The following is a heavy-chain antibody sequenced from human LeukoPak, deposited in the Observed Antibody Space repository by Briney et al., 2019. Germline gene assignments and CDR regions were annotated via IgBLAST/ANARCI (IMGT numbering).Heavy chain of an antibody. V-gene: IGHV3-21*04. CDR2: ISSTSTSI. J-gene: IGHJ4*02. Sequence: PGGSLRLSCAASGFTFSSHTMNWVRQAPGKGLEWVSSISSTSTSIYHADSVKGRFTISRDNTKNSLYLQMNSLRAEDTAVYYCARSGQWLVKRYFDYWGQGTLVTVSS. D-gene: IGHD6-19*01. CDR1: GFTFSSHT. CDR3: ARSGQWLVKRYFDY.